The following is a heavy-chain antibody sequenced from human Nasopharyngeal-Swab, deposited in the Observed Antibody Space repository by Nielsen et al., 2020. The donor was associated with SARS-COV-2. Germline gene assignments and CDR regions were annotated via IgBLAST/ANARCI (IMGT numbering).Heavy chain of an antibody. V-gene: IGHV4-59*01. D-gene: IGHD2-21*02. CDR1: GGSISFYY. CDR3: ARDVTPERLGSMDV. CDR2: IYYSGST. J-gene: IGHJ6*02. Sequence: SETLSLTCIVSGGSISFYYWRWIRQPPGKGLEWIGYIYYSGSTNYNPSFKSRVNISVDTSKNQFSLNLSSVTAADTAVYYCARDVTPERLGSMDVWGQGTTVTVSS.